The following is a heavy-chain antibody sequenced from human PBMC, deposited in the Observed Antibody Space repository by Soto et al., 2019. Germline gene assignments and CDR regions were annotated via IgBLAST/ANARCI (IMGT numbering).Heavy chain of an antibody. Sequence: EVQLLESGGGLVQPGGSLRLSCAASGFIFSSYAMTWVRQAPGKGLEWVSSISGSGGSTYYADSVKGRFTISRDNSDNTRSLQMNSLRADDTAVYYCAKWSPVGASKTVDYWGQGTLVTVSS. CDR2: ISGSGGST. CDR1: GFIFSSYA. CDR3: AKWSPVGASKTVDY. J-gene: IGHJ4*02. V-gene: IGHV3-23*01. D-gene: IGHD1-26*01.